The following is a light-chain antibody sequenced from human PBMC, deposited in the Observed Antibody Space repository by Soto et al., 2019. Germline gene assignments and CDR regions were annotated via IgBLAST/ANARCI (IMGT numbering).Light chain of an antibody. CDR2: GAS. J-gene: IGKJ4*01. Sequence: EIVLTQSPGTLPLSPGERATLSCRASQSVNYSYLAWYQQKPGQAPRLLIYGASSRATGIPGRFSGSGSGTDFTLTISRLEPEDFAVYYCQRYGSSPLTFGGGTKVDI. CDR1: QSVNYSY. V-gene: IGKV3-20*01. CDR3: QRYGSSPLT.